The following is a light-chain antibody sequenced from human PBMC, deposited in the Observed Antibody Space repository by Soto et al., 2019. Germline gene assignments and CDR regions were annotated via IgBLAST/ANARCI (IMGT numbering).Light chain of an antibody. CDR3: QQSYSTPRT. V-gene: IGKV1-39*01. J-gene: IGKJ1*01. CDR2: AAS. CDR1: QSIAGY. Sequence: DVQVTQSPSSLSASVGDRVPITCRASQSIAGYLNWYQQKPGKAPKVLIYAASSLQSGVPSRFSGSGSGTDFTLTISSLQPEEFATYYCQQSYSTPRTVGQGTKVDIK.